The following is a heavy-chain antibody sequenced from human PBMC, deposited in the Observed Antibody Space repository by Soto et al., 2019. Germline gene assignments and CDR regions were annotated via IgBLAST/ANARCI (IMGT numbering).Heavy chain of an antibody. J-gene: IGHJ1*01. Sequence: LRLSCAASGFTFSTYGMHRVRQAPGKGLEWVAAMSYDGTKQYYVDSVKGRFTISRDNSRNTLFLQLNSLRAEDTAVYYCARAYYYDSSGTWGQGTMVTVSS. CDR3: ARAYYYDSSGT. D-gene: IGHD3-22*01. CDR2: MSYDGTKQ. CDR1: GFTFSTYG. V-gene: IGHV3-30*03.